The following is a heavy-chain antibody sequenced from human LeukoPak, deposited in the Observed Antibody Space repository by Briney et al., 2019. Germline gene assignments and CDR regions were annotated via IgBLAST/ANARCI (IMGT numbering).Heavy chain of an antibody. D-gene: IGHD3-10*01. CDR1: GFTFSSYS. V-gene: IGHV3-21*01. CDR3: ARENSMVRGVLRY. Sequence: GGSLRLSCAASGFTFSSYSMNWVRQAPGNGLEWVSSISSSSSYIYYADSVKGRFTISRDNAKNSLYLQMNSLRAEDTAVYYCARENSMVRGVLRYWGQGTLVTVSS. J-gene: IGHJ4*02. CDR2: ISSSSSYI.